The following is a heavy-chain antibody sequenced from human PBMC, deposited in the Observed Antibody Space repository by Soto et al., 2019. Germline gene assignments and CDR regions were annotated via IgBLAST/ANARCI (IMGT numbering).Heavy chain of an antibody. CDR2: IYYSGST. CDR1: GGSISSGDYY. V-gene: IGHV4-30-4*01. J-gene: IGHJ6*02. Sequence: SETLSLTCTVSGGSISSGDYYWSWIRQPPGKGLEWIGYIYYSGSTYYNPSLKSRVTISVDTSKNQFSLKLSSVTAADTAVYYCARGYCSSTSCLPNYYYYGMDVWGQGTTVTVSS. CDR3: ARGYCSSTSCLPNYYYYGMDV. D-gene: IGHD2-2*01.